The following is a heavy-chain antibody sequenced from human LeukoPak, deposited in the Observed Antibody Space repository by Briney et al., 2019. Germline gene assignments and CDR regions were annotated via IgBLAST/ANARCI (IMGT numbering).Heavy chain of an antibody. J-gene: IGHJ4*02. CDR1: DGTFSGYC. Sequence: SETLSLTCAVYDGTFSGYCCNWIRQSPGKGLEWIGEINHSGIANYNPSLKSRVSISIDTSKNQFSLKLSSVTAADTAVYYCATTTIRLGYWGQGTLVTVSS. D-gene: IGHD1-26*01. CDR2: INHSGIA. CDR3: ATTTIRLGY. V-gene: IGHV4-34*08.